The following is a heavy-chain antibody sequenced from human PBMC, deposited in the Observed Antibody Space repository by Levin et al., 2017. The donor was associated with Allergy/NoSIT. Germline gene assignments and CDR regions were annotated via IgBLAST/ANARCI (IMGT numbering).Heavy chain of an antibody. V-gene: IGHV4-34*01. Sequence: SQTLALTCAVYGGSFSGYYWSWIRQSPGKGLEWIGEINHSGSTNYNPSLRSRVTIAVDTAKNQFSLKLSSVTAADTAVYYCARGRPRSGSYVVTYYYYYMDVWGKGTTVTVSS. D-gene: IGHD3-10*01. J-gene: IGHJ6*03. CDR2: INHSGST. CDR3: ARGRPRSGSYVVTYYYYYMDV. CDR1: GGSFSGYY.